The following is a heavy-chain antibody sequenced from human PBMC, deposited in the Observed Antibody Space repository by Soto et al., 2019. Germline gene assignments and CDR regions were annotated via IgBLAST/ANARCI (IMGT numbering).Heavy chain of an antibody. CDR2: ISGSGGST. CDR3: TRGPRPISTGTGAY. D-gene: IGHD3-10*01. CDR1: GFTFSSYA. V-gene: IGHV3-23*01. J-gene: IGHJ4*02. Sequence: GGSLRLSCAASGFTFSSYAMSWVRQAPGKGLEWVSTISGSGGSTYYADSVKGRFTISRDNVNDTLYLQMNNLRAEDSGLYYCTRGPRPISTGTGAYWGQGTQVTVSS.